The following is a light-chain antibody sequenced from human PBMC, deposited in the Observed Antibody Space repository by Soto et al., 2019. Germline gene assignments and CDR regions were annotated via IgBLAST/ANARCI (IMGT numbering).Light chain of an antibody. CDR3: QQYGNSPYT. CDR2: GAS. Sequence: RVLTQSPGTLSLSPGERATLSCRARQSVSSTLLAWSQHKPGRAPRLLIYGASNRPAGIPDKFSGSGSGTDFTLTISSLEPEDFAVYYCQQYGNSPYTFGQGTKLEIK. J-gene: IGKJ2*01. V-gene: IGKV3-20*01. CDR1: QSVSSTL.